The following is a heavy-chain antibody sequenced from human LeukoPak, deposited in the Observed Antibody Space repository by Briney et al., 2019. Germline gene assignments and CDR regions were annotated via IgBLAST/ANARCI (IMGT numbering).Heavy chain of an antibody. CDR3: AKTSHYYDSSGSDH. J-gene: IGHJ5*02. Sequence: GSLRLSCAASGFTFSSYSMNWVRQAPGKGLEWVSYISSSSSTIYYADSVKGRFTISRDNAKNSLYLQMNSLRAEDTALYYCAKTSHYYDSSGSDHWGQGTLVTVSS. V-gene: IGHV3-48*04. D-gene: IGHD3-22*01. CDR2: ISSSSSTI. CDR1: GFTFSSYS.